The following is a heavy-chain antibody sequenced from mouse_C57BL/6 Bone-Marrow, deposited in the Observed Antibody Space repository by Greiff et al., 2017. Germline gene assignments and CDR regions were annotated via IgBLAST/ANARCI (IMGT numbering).Heavy chain of an antibody. CDR3: AREGSTDWYFDV. CDR1: GYTFTSYW. Sequence: VQLQQPGAELVKPGASVKLSCKASGYTFTSYWMQWVKQRPGQGLEWIGEIDPSDSYTNYTQKFKGKATLTVDTASSTAYMQLSSLTSEDSAVYYCAREGSTDWYFDVWGTGTTVTVSS. CDR2: IDPSDSYT. J-gene: IGHJ1*03. V-gene: IGHV1-50*01. D-gene: IGHD1-1*01.